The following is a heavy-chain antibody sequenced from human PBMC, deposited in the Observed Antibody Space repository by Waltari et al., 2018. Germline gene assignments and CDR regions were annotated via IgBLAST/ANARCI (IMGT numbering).Heavy chain of an antibody. CDR3: VRDPNALDY. V-gene: IGHV3-48*04. Sequence: EVQLVESGGGLVQPGGSLRLSCAASGFTFSSYSMNWVRQAPGRGLEWVSYISRAGTIYYADLVKGRFTVSRDNAKSLLYLEMNSLRAEDTALYYCVRDPNALDYWGQGTLVIVSS. CDR1: GFTFSSYS. CDR2: ISRAGTI. J-gene: IGHJ4*02. D-gene: IGHD2-8*01.